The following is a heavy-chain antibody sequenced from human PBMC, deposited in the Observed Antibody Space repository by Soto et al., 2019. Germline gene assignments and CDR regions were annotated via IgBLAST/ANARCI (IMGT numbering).Heavy chain of an antibody. J-gene: IGHJ6*02. CDR3: ARGLSSYGMDV. V-gene: IGHV4-59*01. CDR2: IYYSGST. CDR1: GGSISSYY. Sequence: PSETLSLTCTVSGGSISSYYWSWIRQPPGKGLEWIGYIYYSGSTNYNPSLKSRVTISVDTSKNQFSLKLSSVTAADTAVYYCARGLSSYGMDVWGQGTTVTVSS. D-gene: IGHD2-2*01.